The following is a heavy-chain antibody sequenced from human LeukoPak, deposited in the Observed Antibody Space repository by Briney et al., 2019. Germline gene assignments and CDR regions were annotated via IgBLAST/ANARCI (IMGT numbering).Heavy chain of an antibody. Sequence: PSETLSLTCAVSGGSISSGGYSWSWIRQPPGKGLEWIVYIYHSGSTYYNPSLKSRVTISVDRSKNQFSLKLSSVTAADTAVYYCARVHYYDSSGYLGYFDYWGQGTLVTVSS. CDR1: GGSISSGGYS. V-gene: IGHV4-30-2*01. CDR3: ARVHYYDSSGYLGYFDY. CDR2: IYHSGST. D-gene: IGHD3-22*01. J-gene: IGHJ4*02.